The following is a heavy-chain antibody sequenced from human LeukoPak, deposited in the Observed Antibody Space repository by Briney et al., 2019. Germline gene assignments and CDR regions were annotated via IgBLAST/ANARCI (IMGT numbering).Heavy chain of an antibody. D-gene: IGHD4-17*01. CDR1: GGSLSGYY. J-gene: IGHJ4*02. CDR3: ARLVTVTTGDYFDY. Sequence: PSETLSLTCAVSGGSLSGYYWTWIRQPPGKGLEWIGEINHSGSTNYNPSLKSRVTISVDTSRKQFFLRLSSVTAADTAVYYCARLVTVTTGDYFDYWGQGNLVTVSS. CDR2: INHSGST. V-gene: IGHV4-34*10.